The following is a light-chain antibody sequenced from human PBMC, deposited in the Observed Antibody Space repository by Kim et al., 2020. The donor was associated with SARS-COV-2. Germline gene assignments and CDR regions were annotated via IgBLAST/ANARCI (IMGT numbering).Light chain of an antibody. CDR2: QDN. CDR3: QAWDSSTAV. V-gene: IGLV3-1*01. CDR1: KLGAKY. J-gene: IGLJ3*02. Sequence: SVSPGQTASITCSGDKLGAKYACWYQQKPGQSPVLVIYQDNKRPSGIPERFSGSNSGSTATLTISGTQAMDEADYYCQAWDSSTAVFGGGTKLTVL.